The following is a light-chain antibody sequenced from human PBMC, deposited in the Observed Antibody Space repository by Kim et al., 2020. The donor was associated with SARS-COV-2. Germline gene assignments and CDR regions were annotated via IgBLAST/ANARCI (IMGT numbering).Light chain of an antibody. CDR2: SDN. J-gene: IGLJ3*02. V-gene: IGLV1-47*02. Sequence: QAVLTQPPSASGTPGQRVTISCSGSSFNIGASYVYWYHQVPGTAPKLLIYSDNQRPSGVPDRFSASKSGTSASLAIGGLRSEDEGDYYCAAWDDNLNGRMFGGGTKVTVL. CDR3: AAWDDNLNGRM. CDR1: SFNIGASY.